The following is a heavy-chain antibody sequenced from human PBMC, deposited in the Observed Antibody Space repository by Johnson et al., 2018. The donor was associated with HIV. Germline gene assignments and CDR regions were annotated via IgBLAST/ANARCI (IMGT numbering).Heavy chain of an antibody. V-gene: IGHV3-30*02. CDR2: IRYDGSNE. CDR1: RFTFSSYG. Sequence: QVQLVESGGGLVKPGGSLRLSCAASRFTFSSYGMHWVRQAPGKGLEWVAFIRYDGSNEYYADSVKGRFTISRDNSKNTLYLQMNSLRAEDTAVYYCAKAGPTILELHAFDIWGQGTMVTVSS. D-gene: IGHD1-7*01. CDR3: AKAGPTILELHAFDI. J-gene: IGHJ3*02.